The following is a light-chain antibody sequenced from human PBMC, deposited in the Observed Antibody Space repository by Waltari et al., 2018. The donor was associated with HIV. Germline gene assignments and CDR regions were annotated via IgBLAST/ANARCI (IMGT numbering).Light chain of an antibody. CDR1: QSLGSNY. J-gene: IGKJ1*01. Sequence: EIVLTQSPGTLSLSPGERATLSSRASQSLGSNYLAWYQQKPGQAPRLLIYGASSRTTAIPDRFSGSGSGTDFTLTISSLEPEDFAVYYCQQYGGSSWTCGQGTKVEVK. V-gene: IGKV3-20*01. CDR2: GAS. CDR3: QQYGGSSWT.